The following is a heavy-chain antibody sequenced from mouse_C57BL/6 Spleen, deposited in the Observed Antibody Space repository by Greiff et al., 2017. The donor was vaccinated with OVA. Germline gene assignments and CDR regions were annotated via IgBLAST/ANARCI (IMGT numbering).Heavy chain of an antibody. CDR3: ARGIVYYAMDY. J-gene: IGHJ4*01. Sequence: QVQLQQSGPGLVQPSQSLSITCTASGFSFTSYGVHWVRQSPGKGLEWLGVIWSGGSTDYNAAFISRLSISKDNTKSQVFFKMNSLQADDTAIYYCARGIVYYAMDYWGQGTSVTVSS. CDR2: IWSGGST. V-gene: IGHV2-2*01. CDR1: GFSFTSYG.